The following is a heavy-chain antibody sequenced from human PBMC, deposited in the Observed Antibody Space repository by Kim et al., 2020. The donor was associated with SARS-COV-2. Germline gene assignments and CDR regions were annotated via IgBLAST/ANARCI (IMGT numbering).Heavy chain of an antibody. Sequence: GGSLRLSCAASGFSFSRYWMHWVRQAPGKGLVWVSRISADGRTTGYADSVKGRFTISRDNSKNTVDLQMNSLRADDTAVYYCASDPDSGGYSDFDSWGQGTLVTVSS. CDR2: ISADGRTT. D-gene: IGHD3-22*01. CDR3: ASDPDSGGYSDFDS. V-gene: IGHV3-74*01. CDR1: GFSFSRYW. J-gene: IGHJ4*02.